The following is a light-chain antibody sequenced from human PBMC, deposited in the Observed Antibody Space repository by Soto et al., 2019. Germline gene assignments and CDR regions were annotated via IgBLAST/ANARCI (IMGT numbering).Light chain of an antibody. V-gene: IGLV3-1*01. CDR3: QAWDSSTDVV. CDR2: QHS. CDR1: KLGDKY. Sequence: SYELTQPPSVSVSPGQTASITCSGDKLGDKYTCWYQQKPGQSPVLVIYQHSQRPSGIPERFSGSNSGNTATLTISGTQAMDEADYYCQAWDSSTDVVFGGGTKLPVL. J-gene: IGLJ2*01.